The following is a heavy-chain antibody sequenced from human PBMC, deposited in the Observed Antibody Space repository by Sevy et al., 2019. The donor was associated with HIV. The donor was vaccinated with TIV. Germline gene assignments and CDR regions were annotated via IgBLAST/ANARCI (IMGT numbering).Heavy chain of an antibody. Sequence: GGCLRLSCAASGVTFSSYGIHWVRQAPGKGLEWMAVISYDGSKKNHAESMKGRFTISRDNSNNTLYLEMSSLRPEDTAVPFCAHSSGLYGYYYGMDVWGQGTTVTVSS. CDR1: GVTFSSYG. V-gene: IGHV3-30*03. J-gene: IGHJ6*02. CDR2: ISYDGSKK. D-gene: IGHD1-26*01. CDR3: AHSSGLYGYYYGMDV.